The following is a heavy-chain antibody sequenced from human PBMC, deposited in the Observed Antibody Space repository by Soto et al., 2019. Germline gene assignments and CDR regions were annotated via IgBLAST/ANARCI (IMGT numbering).Heavy chain of an antibody. D-gene: IGHD4-17*01. CDR3: ARGGRTPVNPFDF. Sequence: EVQLAESGGGLVQPGGSLRLSCAASGFTVSSNYMSWVRQAPGKGLAWVSLIYSGGSTYYADSVKGRFTISRDISKNTLYLQMDSLRAEDTAVYYCARGGRTPVNPFDFWGQGTLVTVSS. CDR1: GFTVSSNY. V-gene: IGHV3-66*01. CDR2: IYSGGST. J-gene: IGHJ4*02.